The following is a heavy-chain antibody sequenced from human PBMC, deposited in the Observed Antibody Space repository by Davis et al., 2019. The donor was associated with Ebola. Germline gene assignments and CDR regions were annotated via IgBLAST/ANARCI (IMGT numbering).Heavy chain of an antibody. V-gene: IGHV1-69*13. CDR2: IIPIFGTA. CDR3: ARGLRWLQPPPHYYYYYMDV. Sequence: SVKVSCKASGGTFSSYAISWVRQAPGQGLEWMGGIIPIFGTANYAQKFQGRVTITADESTSTAYMELSSLRSEDTAVYYCARGLRWLQPPPHYYYYYMDVWGKGTTVTVSS. D-gene: IGHD5-24*01. J-gene: IGHJ6*03. CDR1: GGTFSSYA.